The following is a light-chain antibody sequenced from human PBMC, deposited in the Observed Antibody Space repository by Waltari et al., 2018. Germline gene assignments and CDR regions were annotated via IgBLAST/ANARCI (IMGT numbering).Light chain of an antibody. CDR1: QSVSSTY. Sequence: EIVLAQSPGTLSLSPGERATLSCRASQSVSSTYLAWYQQKPGQAPRLLIYGASTRASGIPDRFSGSGSGTYFTLTISRLEPEDSAVYYCQQYGSPWTFGLGTKVEIK. CDR3: QQYGSPWT. V-gene: IGKV3-20*01. J-gene: IGKJ1*01. CDR2: GAS.